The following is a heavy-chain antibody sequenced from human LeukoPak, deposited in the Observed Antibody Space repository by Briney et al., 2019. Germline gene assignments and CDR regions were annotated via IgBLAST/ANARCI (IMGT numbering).Heavy chain of an antibody. CDR1: GFTFSSYG. V-gene: IGHV3-30*18. D-gene: IGHD2-15*01. CDR3: AKDGEGRYCSGGSCFPLYYYYGMDV. J-gene: IGHJ6*02. CDR2: ISYDGSNK. Sequence: QPGRSLRLSCAASGFTFSSYGMHWVRQAPGKGLEWVAVISYDGSNKYYADSVKGRFTISRDNSKNTLYLQMNSLRAEDTAVYYCAKDGEGRYCSGGSCFPLYYYYGMDVWGQGTTVTVSS.